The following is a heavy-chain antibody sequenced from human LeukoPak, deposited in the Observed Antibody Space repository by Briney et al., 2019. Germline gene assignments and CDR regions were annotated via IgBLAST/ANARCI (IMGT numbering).Heavy chain of an antibody. CDR2: VDPEDGET. D-gene: IGHD6-13*01. Sequence: ASVKISCKVSGYTFTDYYMHWVQQAPGKGLEWMGLVDPEDGETIYAEKFQGRVTITADTSTDTAYMELSSLRSGDTAVYYCATVPAAGNKAFDIWGQGTMVTVSS. V-gene: IGHV1-69-2*01. CDR3: ATVPAAGNKAFDI. CDR1: GYTFTDYY. J-gene: IGHJ3*02.